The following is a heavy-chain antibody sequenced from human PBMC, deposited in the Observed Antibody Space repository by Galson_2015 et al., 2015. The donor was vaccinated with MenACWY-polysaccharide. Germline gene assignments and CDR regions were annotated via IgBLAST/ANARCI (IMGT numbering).Heavy chain of an antibody. CDR2: ISSSGSST. D-gene: IGHD5-18*01. Sequence: SLRLSCAASGFTFSNFEMNWVRQAPGKGLEWVSYISSSGSSTYYPDSVKGRFTISRDYAKNSLYLQMNSLRAEDTAVYYCARDPYNYGYLGDYWGQGTLVTVSS. V-gene: IGHV3-48*03. CDR1: GFTFSNFE. J-gene: IGHJ4*02. CDR3: ARDPYNYGYLGDY.